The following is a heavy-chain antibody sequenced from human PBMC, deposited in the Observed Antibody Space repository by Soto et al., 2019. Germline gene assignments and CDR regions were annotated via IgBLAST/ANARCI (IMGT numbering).Heavy chain of an antibody. CDR1: GLTLRSHA. CDR2: ISGSGGST. V-gene: IGHV3-23*01. J-gene: IGHJ3*02. Sequence: AGSLRLSCAASGLTLRSHALSWVRQAPVKVMEWVSAISGSGGSTYYADSVKVRFTIYRDNSKHPLDLQMNSLRAEDTAVYYCAKAVYDRPPDAFDIWGQGTMVTVSS. CDR3: AKAVYDRPPDAFDI. D-gene: IGHD3-22*01.